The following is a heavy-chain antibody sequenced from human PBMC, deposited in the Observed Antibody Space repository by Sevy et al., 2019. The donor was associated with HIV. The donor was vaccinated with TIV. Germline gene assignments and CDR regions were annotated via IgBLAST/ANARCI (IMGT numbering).Heavy chain of an antibody. V-gene: IGHV3-21*01. D-gene: IGHD6-13*01. Sequence: GGSLRLSCAASGFTFSSYSMNWVRQAPGKGLEWVSSISSSSSYIYYAHSVKGRFTISRDNAKNSLYLQMNSLRAEDTAVYYCARGQLVRRYYYYYGMDVWGQGTTVTVSS. J-gene: IGHJ6*02. CDR3: ARGQLVRRYYYYYGMDV. CDR2: ISSSSSYI. CDR1: GFTFSSYS.